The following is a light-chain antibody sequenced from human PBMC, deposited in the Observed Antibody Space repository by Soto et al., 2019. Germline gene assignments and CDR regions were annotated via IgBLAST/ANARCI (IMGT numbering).Light chain of an antibody. V-gene: IGLV2-8*01. CDR3: SSYTTSNTLV. J-gene: IGLJ1*01. Sequence: QSVLTQPPSASGSPGQSVTISCTGTSSDVGGYNYVSWYQQHPGKAPKLMIYEVSKRPSGVPDRFSGSKSGNTASLTVTGLQAEDEADYYCSSYTTSNTLVFGSGTKLTVL. CDR2: EVS. CDR1: SSDVGGYNY.